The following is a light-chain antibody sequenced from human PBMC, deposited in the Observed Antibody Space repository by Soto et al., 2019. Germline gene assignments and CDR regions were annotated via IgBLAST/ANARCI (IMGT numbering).Light chain of an antibody. CDR2: EVI. CDR3: SSYTTISTAL. V-gene: IGLV2-8*01. Sequence: QSALTQPPSASGSPGQSVTISCTGTSSDVGGYNYVSWYQQHPGKAPKLMIYEVIERPSGVPDRFSGSKSGNTASLTVSGLQAEDEADYYCSSYTTISTALFGGGTKVTVL. J-gene: IGLJ2*01. CDR1: SSDVGGYNY.